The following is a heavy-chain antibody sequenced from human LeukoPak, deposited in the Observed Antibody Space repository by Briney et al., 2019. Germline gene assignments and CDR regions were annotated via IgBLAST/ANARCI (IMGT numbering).Heavy chain of an antibody. CDR2: INHSGST. CDR3: ARGGNYYLDY. V-gene: IGHV4-34*01. D-gene: IGHD4-23*01. CDR1: GGSFSGYY. Sequence: SETLSLTCAVYGGSFSGYYWSWIRQPPGKGLEWIGEINHSGSTNYNPSLKSRVTISVDTSKNQFSLKLSSVTAADTAAYYCARGGNYYLDYWGQGTLVTVSS. J-gene: IGHJ4*02.